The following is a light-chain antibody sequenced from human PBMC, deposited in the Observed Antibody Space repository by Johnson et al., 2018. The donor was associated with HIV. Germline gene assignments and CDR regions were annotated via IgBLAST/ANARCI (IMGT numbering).Light chain of an antibody. CDR2: ENN. V-gene: IGLV1-51*02. CDR1: SSNIGNNY. Sequence: QSVLTQPPSVSAAPGQKVTISCSGSSSNIGNNYVSWYQQVPGTAPKLLIYENNKRPSGIPDRFSGSKSGTSATLGITGLQTGDEADYYCGTWDTSLSAGGVFVPGTKVTVL. J-gene: IGLJ1*01. CDR3: GTWDTSLSAGGV.